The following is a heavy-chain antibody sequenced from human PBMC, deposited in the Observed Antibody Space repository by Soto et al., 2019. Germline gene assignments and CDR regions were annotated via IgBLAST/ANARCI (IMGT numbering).Heavy chain of an antibody. CDR2: INPSGGST. V-gene: IGHV1-46*01. D-gene: IGHD3-3*01. Sequence: ASVKVSCKASGYTFTSYYMPWVRQAPGQGLEWMGIINPSGGSTSYAQKFQGRVTMTRDTSTSTVYMELSSLRAEDTAVYYCARDNYDFWSPGSWGQGTLVTVSS. CDR1: GYTFTSYY. J-gene: IGHJ5*02. CDR3: ARDNYDFWSPGS.